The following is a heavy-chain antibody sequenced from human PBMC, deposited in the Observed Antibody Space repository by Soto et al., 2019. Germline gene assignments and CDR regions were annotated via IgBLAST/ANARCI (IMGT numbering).Heavy chain of an antibody. J-gene: IGHJ4*02. CDR3: TTNYYYGSGSPFY. CDR1: GFTFRNAW. CDR2: IKSKTEGGTT. D-gene: IGHD3-10*01. Sequence: GGSLRLSCAASGFTFRNAWMNWVRQAPGKGLEWVGRIKSKTEGGTTNYAAPMKSKITISKNDSKKTIYLKMNNQKTEDTAVYYCTTNYYYGSGSPFYWGQGT. V-gene: IGHV3-15*07.